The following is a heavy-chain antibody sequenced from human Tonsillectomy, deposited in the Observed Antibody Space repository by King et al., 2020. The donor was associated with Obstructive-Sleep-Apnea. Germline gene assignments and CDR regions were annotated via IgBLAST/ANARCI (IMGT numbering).Heavy chain of an antibody. V-gene: IGHV3-30*02. CDR3: ARPGVGASSIIEY. CDR1: GFTFSDSG. J-gene: IGHJ4*02. D-gene: IGHD1-26*01. Sequence: VQLVESGGGVVQPGRSLRLSCAASGFTFSDSGMHWVRQTPGKGLEWVSFIRFDGSENYYADSVKGRFTISRDNSRNTLYLHMNSLRVEETAVYYCARPGVGASSIIEYWGQGTLVTVSS. CDR2: IRFDGSEN.